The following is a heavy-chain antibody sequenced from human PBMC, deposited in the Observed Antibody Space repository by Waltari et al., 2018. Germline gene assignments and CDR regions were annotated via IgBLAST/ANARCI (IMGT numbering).Heavy chain of an antibody. CDR1: GYTFTSYD. D-gene: IGHD3-3*01. J-gene: IGHJ3*02. CDR2: MNPNSGNP. Sequence: QVQLVQSGAEVKKPGASVKVSCKASGYTFTSYDINWVRQATGQGLEWMGWMNPNSGNPGYAQKFQGRVTMTRNTSISTAYMELSSLRSEDTAVYYCARGRNIRVLEWLFPDAFDIWGQGTMVTVSS. CDR3: ARGRNIRVLEWLFPDAFDI. V-gene: IGHV1-8*01.